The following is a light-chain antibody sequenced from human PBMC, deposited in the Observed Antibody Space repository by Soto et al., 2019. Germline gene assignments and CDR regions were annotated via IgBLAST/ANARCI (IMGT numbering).Light chain of an antibody. V-gene: IGKV3-15*01. CDR3: QQYDASALT. CDR1: QNIHNP. CDR2: DEI. J-gene: IGKJ4*01. Sequence: PSTFPVSPGERVTLSCRASQNIHNPMSWLIQKHAQTPRIIIYDEIIRAADVPARFSGSWSGTEFTITINSLESEDFAVYYCQQYDASALTFGGGTKVDIK.